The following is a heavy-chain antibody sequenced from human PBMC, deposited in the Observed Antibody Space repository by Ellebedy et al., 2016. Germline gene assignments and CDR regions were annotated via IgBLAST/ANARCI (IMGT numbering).Heavy chain of an antibody. CDR1: GYTFTSYF. CDR2: IHPNSGGT. Sequence: ASVKVSXXASGYTFTSYFVHWVRRAPGQGLEWMGWIHPNSGGTHFAQKFQGRVTMTRDTSISTAYMELRSLRSDDTAVYYCARGGFVEWLLYGAFDIWGQGTMVTVSS. CDR3: ARGGFVEWLLYGAFDI. D-gene: IGHD3-3*01. J-gene: IGHJ3*02. V-gene: IGHV1-2*02.